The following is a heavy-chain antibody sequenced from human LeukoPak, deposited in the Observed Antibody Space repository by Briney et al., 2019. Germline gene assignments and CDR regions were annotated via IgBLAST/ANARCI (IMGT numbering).Heavy chain of an antibody. CDR1: GYTFTGYY. V-gene: IGHV1-8*03. CDR2: MNPNSGNT. CDR3: ARGLVGVNMDV. Sequence: ASVKVSCKASGYTFTGYYMHWVRQATGQGLEWMGWMNPNSGNTGHAQKFQGRVTITRNTSISTAYVELSSLRSEDTAVYYCARGLVGVNMDVWGKGTTVTVSS. J-gene: IGHJ6*03. D-gene: IGHD3-3*01.